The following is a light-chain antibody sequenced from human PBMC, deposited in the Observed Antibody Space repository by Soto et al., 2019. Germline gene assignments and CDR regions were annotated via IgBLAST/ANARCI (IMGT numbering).Light chain of an antibody. Sequence: QSVLTQPASVSGSPGQSITISCTGTSSDVGSYNLVSWYQQHPGKAPKLMIYEDTKRPSGVSNRFSGSKSGNTASLPISGLQAEDEADYYCSSYAGSNTYVVFGGGTKVTVL. V-gene: IGLV2-23*01. CDR3: SSYAGSNTYVV. J-gene: IGLJ2*01. CDR1: SSDVGSYNL. CDR2: EDT.